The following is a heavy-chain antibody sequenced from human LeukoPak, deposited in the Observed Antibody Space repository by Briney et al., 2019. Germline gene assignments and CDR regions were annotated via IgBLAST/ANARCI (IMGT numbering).Heavy chain of an antibody. D-gene: IGHD3-3*01. Sequence: GGSLRLSCAASGFTFSSYAMHWVRQAPGKGLEYVSAISSNGGSTYYANSVKGRFTISRDNSKNTLYLQMGSLRAEDMAVYYCARDHYDFWSGYFGYWGQGTLVTVSS. CDR2: ISSNGGST. CDR3: ARDHYDFWSGYFGY. V-gene: IGHV3-64*01. CDR1: GFTFSSYA. J-gene: IGHJ4*02.